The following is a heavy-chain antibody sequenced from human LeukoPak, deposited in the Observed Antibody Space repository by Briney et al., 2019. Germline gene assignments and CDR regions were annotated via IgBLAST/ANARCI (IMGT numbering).Heavy chain of an antibody. CDR3: ARDAASYCSGGSCQPRGHYYYYGMDV. D-gene: IGHD2-15*01. V-gene: IGHV1-18*01. Sequence: ASVKVSCKASGYTFTSYGISWVRQAPGQGLEWMGWISAYNGNTNYAQKLQGRVTMTTATSTSTAYMELRSLRSDDTAVYYCARDAASYCSGGSCQPRGHYYYYGMDVWGQGTTVTVSS. CDR2: ISAYNGNT. CDR1: GYTFTSYG. J-gene: IGHJ6*02.